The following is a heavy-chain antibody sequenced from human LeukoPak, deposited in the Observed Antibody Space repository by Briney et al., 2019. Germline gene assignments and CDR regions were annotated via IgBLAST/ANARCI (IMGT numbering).Heavy chain of an antibody. CDR3: ARYLVLLFWEGLPPFGVFDM. CDR2: ISAYNGNT. CDR1: GYTFTSYG. D-gene: IGHD3-3*01. J-gene: IGHJ3*02. V-gene: IGHV1-18*01. Sequence: ASVKVSCKASGYTFTSYGISWVRQAPGQGLEWMGWISAYNGNTNYAQKLQGRVTMTTDTSTSTAYMELRSLRSDDTAVYYCARYLVLLFWEGLPPFGVFDMWGKGKMVTV.